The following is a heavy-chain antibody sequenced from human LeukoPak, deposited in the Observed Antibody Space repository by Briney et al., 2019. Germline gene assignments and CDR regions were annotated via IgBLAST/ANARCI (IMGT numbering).Heavy chain of an antibody. V-gene: IGHV3-53*01. Sequence: GGSLRLSCAASGFTVSSNYMSWVRQAPGKGLEWVSVIYSGGSTYYSDSVKGRFTISRDNSKNTLYLQMSSLRAEDTAVYYCARDGGAYAFDIWGQGTMVTVSS. J-gene: IGHJ3*02. CDR2: IYSGGST. CDR1: GFTVSSNY. CDR3: ARDGGAYAFDI.